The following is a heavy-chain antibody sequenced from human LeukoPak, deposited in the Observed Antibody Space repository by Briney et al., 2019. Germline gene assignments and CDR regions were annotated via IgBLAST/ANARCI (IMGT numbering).Heavy chain of an antibody. CDR2: FDPEDGET. CDR3: ATDHPRYCSGGGCYSGNY. V-gene: IGHV1-24*01. Sequence: VSVKVSCKVSGYTLTELSMHWVRQAPGKGLEWMGGFDPEDGETIYAQKFQGRVTMTEDTSTDTAYMELSSLRSEDTAVYYCATDHPRYCSGGGCYSGNYWGQGTLVTVSS. J-gene: IGHJ4*02. CDR1: GYTLTELS. D-gene: IGHD2-15*01.